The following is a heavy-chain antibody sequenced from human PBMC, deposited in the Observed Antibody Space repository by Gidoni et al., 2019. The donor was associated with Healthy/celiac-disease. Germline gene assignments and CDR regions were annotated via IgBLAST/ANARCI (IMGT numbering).Heavy chain of an antibody. J-gene: IGHJ6*02. D-gene: IGHD1-26*01. CDR3: ARTLGLWELLYGMDV. CDR1: GFTFSSYA. CDR2: ISSNGGST. Sequence: EVQLVESGGGLVQPGGSLRLSCAASGFTFSSYAMHWVRQAPGKGLEYVSAISSNGGSTYYANSVKGRFTISRDNSKNTLYLQMGSLRAEDMAVYYCARTLGLWELLYGMDVWGQGTTVTVSS. V-gene: IGHV3-64*01.